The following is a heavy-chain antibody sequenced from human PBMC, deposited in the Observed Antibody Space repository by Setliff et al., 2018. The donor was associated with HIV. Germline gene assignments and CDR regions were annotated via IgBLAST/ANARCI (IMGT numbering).Heavy chain of an antibody. CDR3: ARGFAQGFDY. CDR1: GFTVSTYY. CDR2: SYSGGST. D-gene: IGHD2-21*01. Sequence: PGGSLSLSCAASGFTVSTYYMSWVRQAPGKGLEWVSTSYSGGSTYHADSVKGRFTLSRDTSKNTLFLQMNSLRAEDTAVYYCARGFAQGFDYWGQGTLVTVSS. J-gene: IGHJ4*02. V-gene: IGHV3-66*01.